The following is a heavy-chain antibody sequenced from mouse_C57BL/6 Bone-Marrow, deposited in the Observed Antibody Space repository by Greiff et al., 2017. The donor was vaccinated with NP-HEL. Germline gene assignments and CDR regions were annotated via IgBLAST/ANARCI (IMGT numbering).Heavy chain of an antibody. CDR2: IYPGSGNT. CDR1: GYTFTDYY. V-gene: IGHV1-76*01. J-gene: IGHJ3*01. CDR3: ASTAQATWFAY. Sequence: VQLQQSGAELVRPGASVKLSCKASGYTFTDYYINWVKQRPGQGLEWIARIYPGSGNTYYNEKFKGKATLTAEKSSSTAYMQLSSLTSEDSAVYFCASTAQATWFAYWGQGTLVTVSA. D-gene: IGHD3-2*02.